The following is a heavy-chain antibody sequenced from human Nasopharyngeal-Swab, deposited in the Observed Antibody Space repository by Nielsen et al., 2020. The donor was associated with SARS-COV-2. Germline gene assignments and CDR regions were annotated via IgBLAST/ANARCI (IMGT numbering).Heavy chain of an antibody. CDR2: IIPIFGTA. Sequence: SVKVSCKASGGTFSSYAISWVRQAPGQGLEWMGGIIPIFGTANYAQKFQGRVTITADESPSTAYMDLSSLRSEDTAVYYCARVFSPLDYYYYGMDVWGQGTTVTVSS. CDR3: ARVFSPLDYYYYGMDV. CDR1: GGTFSSYA. V-gene: IGHV1-69*13. J-gene: IGHJ6*02.